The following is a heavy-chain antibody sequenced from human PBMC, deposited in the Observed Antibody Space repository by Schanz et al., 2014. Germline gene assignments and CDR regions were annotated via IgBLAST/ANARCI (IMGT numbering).Heavy chain of an antibody. D-gene: IGHD6-6*01. J-gene: IGHJ4*02. CDR1: GGTFSSFG. CDR3: ARDQSPYTNSSDVRYFDY. CDR2: IIPILGIA. Sequence: VQLEQSGAEVKKPGSSVKVSCKASGGTFSSFGINWVRQAPGQGLEWMGRIIPILGIATYAQKFQGRVTITRDTLASTAYMEVSSLRSDDTAVYYCARDQSPYTNSSDVRYFDYWGQGSLVTVSS. V-gene: IGHV1-69*04.